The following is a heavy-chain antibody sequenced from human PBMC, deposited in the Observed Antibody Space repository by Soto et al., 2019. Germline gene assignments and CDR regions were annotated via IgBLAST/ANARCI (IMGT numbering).Heavy chain of an antibody. D-gene: IGHD3-9*01. V-gene: IGHV4-34*01. CDR3: ARKRKYYDILTGYQYYFDY. CDR1: GGSFSGYY. J-gene: IGHJ4*02. CDR2: INHSGST. Sequence: SETLSLTCAVYGGSFSGYYWSWIRQPPGKGLEWIGEINHSGSTNYNPSHKSRVTVSVDTSKNQFSLKLSSVTAADTAVYYCARKRKYYDILTGYQYYFDYWGQGTLVTVSS.